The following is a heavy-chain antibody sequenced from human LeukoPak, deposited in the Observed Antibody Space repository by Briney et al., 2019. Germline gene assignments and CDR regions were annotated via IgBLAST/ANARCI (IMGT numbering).Heavy chain of an antibody. V-gene: IGHV4-59*08. CDR3: ARQRELPHLQFDY. D-gene: IGHD1-26*01. J-gene: IGHJ4*02. CDR1: GGSISSYY. Sequence: SETLSLTCTVSGGSISSYYWSWIRQPPGKGLEWIGYIYYSGSTNYNPSLKSRVTISVDTSKNQFSLKLSSVTAADTAVYYCARQRELPHLQFDYWGQGTLVTVSS. CDR2: IYYSGST.